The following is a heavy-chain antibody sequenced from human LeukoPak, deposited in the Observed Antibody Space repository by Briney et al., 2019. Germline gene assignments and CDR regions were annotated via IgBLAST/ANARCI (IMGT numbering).Heavy chain of an antibody. CDR1: GGSISSYY. J-gene: IGHJ4*02. CDR3: ARVTDYGDLTFDF. D-gene: IGHD4-17*01. CDR2: IYYSGST. Sequence: SETLSLTCTVSGGSISSYYWSWIRQPPGMGLEWIGYIYYSGSTNYNPSLKSRVTISVDTSKNQFSLKLSSVTAADTAVYYCARVTDYGDLTFDFWGQGTLVTVSS. V-gene: IGHV4-59*01.